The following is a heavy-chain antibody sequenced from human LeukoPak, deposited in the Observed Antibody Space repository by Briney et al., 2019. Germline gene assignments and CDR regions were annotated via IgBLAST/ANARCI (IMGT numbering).Heavy chain of an antibody. CDR1: GFTFSGHF. D-gene: IGHD1-26*01. CDR2: TRNKANDYTT. V-gene: IGHV3-72*01. Sequence: GGSLRLSCTAPGFTFSGHFMDWVRQAPGKGLEWVGRTRNKANDYTTEHAASVRGRFSISRDDSTNSLYLQMHSLQTEDTAMYYCARERSSGSYFLGSFDNWGQGTLVTVSS. CDR3: ARERSSGSYFLGSFDN. J-gene: IGHJ4*02.